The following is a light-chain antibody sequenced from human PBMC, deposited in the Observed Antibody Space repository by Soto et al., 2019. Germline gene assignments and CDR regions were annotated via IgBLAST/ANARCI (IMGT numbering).Light chain of an antibody. CDR1: SSDVGNYNY. Sequence: QSALTQPASVSGSPGQSITISCTGTSSDVGNYNYVSWYQQRPGKAPKLMIYDVSNRPSGVSNRFSGSKSGNTASLTISGLQPEDEADYYCSSYASTTTVLFGGGTKLTVL. V-gene: IGLV2-14*01. J-gene: IGLJ2*01. CDR2: DVS. CDR3: SSYASTTTVL.